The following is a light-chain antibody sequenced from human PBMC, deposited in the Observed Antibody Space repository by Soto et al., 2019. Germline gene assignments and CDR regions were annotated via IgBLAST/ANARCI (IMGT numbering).Light chain of an antibody. Sequence: DIHLTQSPSTLSASVGDRVTITCRASQTISHWLAWYQQKPGKAPKLLIFDASNLENGVPSRFSGSGSGTEFTLTITGLQPDDFVTYYCQQYNTYWTFGQGTKVEI. CDR2: DAS. J-gene: IGKJ1*01. CDR1: QTISHW. CDR3: QQYNTYWT. V-gene: IGKV1-5*01.